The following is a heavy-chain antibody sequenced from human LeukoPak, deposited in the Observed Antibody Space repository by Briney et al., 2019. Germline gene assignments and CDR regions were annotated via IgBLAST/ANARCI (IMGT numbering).Heavy chain of an antibody. CDR1: GYTFSGHY. V-gene: IGHV1-2*02. J-gene: IGHJ6*02. CDR3: ARDRVPFYSSTFKDYYLQYGLDV. CDR2: IKPKNGGT. Sequence: ASVRVSCKASGYTFSGHYIHWVRQAPGQGLEWMGWIKPKNGGTSYAQRFQGRVSLTRDTSISTAYMEVSRLRSDATALYFCARDRVPFYSSTFKDYYLQYGLDVWGQGTTVAVSS. D-gene: IGHD6-13*01.